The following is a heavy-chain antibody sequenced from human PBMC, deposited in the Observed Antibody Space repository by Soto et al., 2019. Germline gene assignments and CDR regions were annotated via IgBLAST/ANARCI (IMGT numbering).Heavy chain of an antibody. D-gene: IGHD3-22*01. V-gene: IGHV4-59*01. Sequence: TSETLSLTCTVSGGSISNYYWTWIRQPPGKGLEWIGYIYYSGSTNYNPSLKSRVTISVDTSKNQFSLKLSFVTAADTAVYYCTTAPGYYDSGDHSYVASYWGQGALVTVSS. CDR3: TTAPGYYDSGDHSYVASY. J-gene: IGHJ4*02. CDR2: IYYSGST. CDR1: GGSISNYY.